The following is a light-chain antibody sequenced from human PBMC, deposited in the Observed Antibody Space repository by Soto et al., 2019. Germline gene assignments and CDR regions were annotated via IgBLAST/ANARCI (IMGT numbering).Light chain of an antibody. J-gene: IGKJ4*01. CDR1: QSVSSY. CDR3: QQRSNWLT. V-gene: IGKV3-11*01. Sequence: EIVLTQSPATLSLSPGERATLSCRASQSVSSYLAWYQQKPGQAPRLLIYDASNRATGIPARFSGSGSGTDFTLTISRLEPEDFAVYYCQQRSNWLTFGGGTKVHIK. CDR2: DAS.